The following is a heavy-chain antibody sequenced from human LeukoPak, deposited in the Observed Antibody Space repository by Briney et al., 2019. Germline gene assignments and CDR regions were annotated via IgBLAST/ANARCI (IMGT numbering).Heavy chain of an antibody. CDR2: IYSGGSI. D-gene: IGHD3-10*01. CDR1: GFTFDDYG. CDR3: ARGDMLLWFGELSH. Sequence: GGSLRLSCAASGFTFDDYGMSWVRQAPGKGLEWVSVIYSGGSIYYADSVKGRFTISRDNSKNTLYLQMNSLRAEDTAVYYCARGDMLLWFGELSHWGQGTLVTVSS. V-gene: IGHV3-53*01. J-gene: IGHJ4*02.